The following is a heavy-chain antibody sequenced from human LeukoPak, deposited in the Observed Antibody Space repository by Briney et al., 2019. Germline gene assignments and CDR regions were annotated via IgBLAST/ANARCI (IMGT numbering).Heavy chain of an antibody. CDR2: IRSKAYGGTI. Sequence: GGSLRLSCTTSGFTFGDYAMSRVRQAPGKGLEWVGFIRSKAYGGTIEYAASVKGRFTISRDDSKSIAYLQMNSLKIEDTALYYCTRGPIQLWIHNAMDVWGQGTTVTVSS. J-gene: IGHJ6*02. CDR3: TRGPIQLWIHNAMDV. CDR1: GFTFGDYA. V-gene: IGHV3-49*04. D-gene: IGHD5-18*01.